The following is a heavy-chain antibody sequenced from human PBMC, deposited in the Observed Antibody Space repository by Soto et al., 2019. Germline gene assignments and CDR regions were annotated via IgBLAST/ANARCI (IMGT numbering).Heavy chain of an antibody. J-gene: IGHJ4*02. V-gene: IGHV1-3*01. CDR3: ARDLGGWPDY. CDR2: INAGNGNT. D-gene: IGHD2-15*01. Sequence: QVQLVQSGAEVKKPGASVKVSCKASGYTFTSYAMHWVRQAPGQRLEWMGWINAGNGNTKYSQKFQGRVTVTKDTSASTAYMELSSLRSEETAVYYGARDLGGWPDYWGQGTLVTVSS. CDR1: GYTFTSYA.